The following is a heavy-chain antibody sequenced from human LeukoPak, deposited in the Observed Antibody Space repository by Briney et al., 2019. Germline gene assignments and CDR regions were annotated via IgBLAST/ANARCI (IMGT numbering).Heavy chain of an antibody. J-gene: IGHJ3*01. V-gene: IGHV6-1*01. D-gene: IGHD6-19*01. CDR3: ARVNSGWLDAFDF. CDR1: GDSFSSNSAA. Sequence: SQTLSLTCAISGDSFSSNSAAWNWIRQSPSRGVEWLGRTYYRSKWYNDYAVSVKSRINITPDTSKNQFSLQLNSVTPEDMAVYYCARVNSGWLDAFDFWGQGTMVTVSS. CDR2: TYYRSKWYN.